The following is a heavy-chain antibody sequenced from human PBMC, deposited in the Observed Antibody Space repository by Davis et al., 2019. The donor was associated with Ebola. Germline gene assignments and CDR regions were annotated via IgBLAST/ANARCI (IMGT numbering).Heavy chain of an antibody. J-gene: IGHJ6*04. CDR1: GGSISSGGYY. V-gene: IGHV4-61*08. CDR2: IYYSGST. D-gene: IGHD2-2*01. CDR3: ARGAGIVVVPAAISAYYGMDV. Sequence: MPSETLSLTCTVSGGSISSGGYYWSWIRQHPGKGLEWIGYIYYSGSTNYNPSLKSRVTISVDTSKNQFSLKLSSVTAADTAVYYCARGAGIVVVPAAISAYYGMDVWGKGTTVTVSS.